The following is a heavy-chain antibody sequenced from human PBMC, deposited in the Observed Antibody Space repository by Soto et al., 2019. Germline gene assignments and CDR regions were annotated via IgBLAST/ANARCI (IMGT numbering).Heavy chain of an antibody. CDR1: GFTFSSYA. V-gene: IGHV3-23*01. Sequence: TGGSLRLSCAASGFTFSSYAMSWVRQAPGKGLEWVSAISGSGGSTYYADSVKGRFTISRDNSKNTLYLQMNSLRAEDTAVYYCAKDREVPMIVVVRGHWFDPWGQGTLVTVS. J-gene: IGHJ5*02. CDR2: ISGSGGST. D-gene: IGHD3-22*01. CDR3: AKDREVPMIVVVRGHWFDP.